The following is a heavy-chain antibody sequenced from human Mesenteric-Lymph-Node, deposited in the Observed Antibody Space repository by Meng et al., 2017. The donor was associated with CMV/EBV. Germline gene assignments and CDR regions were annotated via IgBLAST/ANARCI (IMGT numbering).Heavy chain of an antibody. V-gene: IGHV4-59*08. J-gene: IGHJ4*02. Sequence: SLTCTVSGGSISSSYWIWVRQPPGKGLEWIGYIYYSGSTSYNPSLKSRVTISVDRSKSQFSLKLSSVTAADTAVYYCARHSGTGYFDYWGQGSLVTVSS. CDR3: ARHSGTGYFDY. CDR1: GGSISSSY. D-gene: IGHD3-10*01. CDR2: IYYSGST.